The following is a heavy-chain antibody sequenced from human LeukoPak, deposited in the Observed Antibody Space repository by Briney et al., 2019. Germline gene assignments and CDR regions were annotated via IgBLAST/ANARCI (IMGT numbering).Heavy chain of an antibody. J-gene: IGHJ4*02. CDR3: ARARATLGPIDY. V-gene: IGHV1-46*01. Sequence: ASVEVSCKASGYTLTSYFMHWVRRVPGQGLEWMGIINPSGGSTSYAQKFQGRVTITRDTSTSTVYMQLGSLRSDDTAVYFCARARATLGPIDYWGQGTLVTVSS. CDR2: INPSGGST. D-gene: IGHD5-24*01. CDR1: GYTLTSYF.